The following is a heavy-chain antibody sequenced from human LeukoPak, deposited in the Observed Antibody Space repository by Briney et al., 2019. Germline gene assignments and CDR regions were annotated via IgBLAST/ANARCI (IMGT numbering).Heavy chain of an antibody. CDR1: GGSFSGYY. D-gene: IGHD1-26*01. CDR2: INHSGST. Sequence: SETPSLTCAVHGGSFSGYYWSSIRQPRGKGLEWIGEINHSGSTNYNPSLKSRVTISVDTSKNQFSLKLSSVTAADTAVYYCARSSPWDNWFDPWGQGTLVTVSS. V-gene: IGHV4-34*01. J-gene: IGHJ5*02. CDR3: ARSSPWDNWFDP.